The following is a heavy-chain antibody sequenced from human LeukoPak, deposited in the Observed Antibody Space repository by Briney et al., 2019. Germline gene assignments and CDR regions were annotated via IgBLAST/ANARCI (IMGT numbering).Heavy chain of an antibody. D-gene: IGHD3-10*01. Sequence: GGSLRLSCAASGFTFSSYWMSWVRQAPGKGLEWVANIKQDGSEKYYVDSVQGRFTISRDNAKNSLYLQMNSLRAEDTAVYYCARDKTTMVRGVYYFDYWGQGTLVTVSS. CDR1: GFTFSSYW. CDR2: IKQDGSEK. V-gene: IGHV3-7*01. J-gene: IGHJ4*02. CDR3: ARDKTTMVRGVYYFDY.